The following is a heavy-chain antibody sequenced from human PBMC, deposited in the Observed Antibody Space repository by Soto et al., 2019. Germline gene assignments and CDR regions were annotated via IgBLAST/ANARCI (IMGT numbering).Heavy chain of an antibody. J-gene: IGHJ5*02. CDR2: IWYDGINK. V-gene: IGHV3-33*01. CDR1: GFTFSSYG. CDR3: SREVHGGYGWSDP. D-gene: IGHD6-19*01. Sequence: QVKLVESGGGVVQPGRSLRLYCAASGFTFSSYGMHRVRQAPGQGLEWVAGIWYDGINKYYADTVKGRLTISRDNSKNTLSLQMISLRAEDTAVYYCSREVHGGYGWSDPWGQGTLVTVSS.